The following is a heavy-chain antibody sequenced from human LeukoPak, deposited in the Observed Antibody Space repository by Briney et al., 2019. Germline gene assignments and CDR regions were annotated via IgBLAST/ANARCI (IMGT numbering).Heavy chain of an antibody. CDR1: GGSISSYY. D-gene: IGHD5-18*01. J-gene: IGHJ4*02. V-gene: IGHV4-59*01. Sequence: SETLSLTGTVSGGSISSYYWSWIRQPPGKGLEWIGYIYYSGSTNYNPSLKSRVTISVDTSKNQFSLKLSSVTAADTAVYYCARVYQDTAMVFPDYWGQGTLVTVSS. CDR2: IYYSGST. CDR3: ARVYQDTAMVFPDY.